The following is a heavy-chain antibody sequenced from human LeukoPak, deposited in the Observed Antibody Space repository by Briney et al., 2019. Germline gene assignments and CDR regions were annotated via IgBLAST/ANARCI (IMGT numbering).Heavy chain of an antibody. Sequence: GGSLRLSCAASGFTFSSYAMSWVRQAPGKGLEWVSAISGSGGSTYYADSVKGRFTISRDNAKNSLYLQMNSLRAEDTAVYYCARRSGSSDYWGQGTLVTVSS. J-gene: IGHJ4*02. D-gene: IGHD1-26*01. V-gene: IGHV3-23*01. CDR1: GFTFSSYA. CDR2: ISGSGGST. CDR3: ARRSGSSDY.